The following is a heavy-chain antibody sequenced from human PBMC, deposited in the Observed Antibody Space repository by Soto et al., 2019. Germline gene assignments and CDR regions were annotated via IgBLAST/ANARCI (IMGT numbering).Heavy chain of an antibody. V-gene: IGHV1-69*12. J-gene: IGHJ6*02. Sequence: QVQLVQSGAEVKKPGSSVKVSCKASGGTFSSYAISWVRQAPGQGLEWMGGIIPIFGTANYAQKLQGRVTITADESTSTAYMELSSLRSEDTAVYYCARGNIVVVVAATLRYYGMDVWGQGTTVTVSS. D-gene: IGHD2-15*01. CDR3: ARGNIVVVVAATLRYYGMDV. CDR1: GGTFSSYA. CDR2: IIPIFGTA.